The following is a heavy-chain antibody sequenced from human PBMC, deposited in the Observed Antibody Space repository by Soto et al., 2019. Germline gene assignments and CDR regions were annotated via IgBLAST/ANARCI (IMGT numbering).Heavy chain of an antibody. J-gene: IGHJ6*02. Sequence: SVKVSCKASGFTFTSSAVQWVRQARGQRLEWIGWIVVGSGNTNYAQKFQERVTITRDMSTSTAYMELSSLRSEDTAVYYCAALGYSGYDFAYYYYGMDVWGQGTTVTVSS. D-gene: IGHD5-12*01. V-gene: IGHV1-58*01. CDR3: AALGYSGYDFAYYYYGMDV. CDR1: GFTFTSSA. CDR2: IVVGSGNT.